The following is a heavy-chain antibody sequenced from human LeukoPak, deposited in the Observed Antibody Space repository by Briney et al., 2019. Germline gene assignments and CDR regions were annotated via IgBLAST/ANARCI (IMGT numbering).Heavy chain of an antibody. CDR3: ARNGAAGTPNRFFNWFDP. D-gene: IGHD6-19*01. V-gene: IGHV5-51*01. Sequence: GESLKISCKVSGYSFTTYWIGWVRQMPGKGLEWMGLIYPGNSDTRYSPSFQGQVTFSADKSIDTAYLQWNSLQASDTAIYYCARNGAAGTPNRFFNWFDPWGQGTLVTVSS. CDR1: GYSFTTYW. CDR2: IYPGNSDT. J-gene: IGHJ5*02.